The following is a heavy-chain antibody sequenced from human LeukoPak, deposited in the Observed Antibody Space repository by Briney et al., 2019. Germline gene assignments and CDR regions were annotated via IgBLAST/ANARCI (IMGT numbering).Heavy chain of an antibody. CDR2: LYSGGST. V-gene: IGHV3-66*01. CDR1: GFSVSNNY. Sequence: PGESLRLSCAASGFSVSNNYMSWVRQAPGKGLEWVSLLYSGGSTHYADSVKDRFTISRDKSNNMLSLQMNSVRAEDTAVYYCARGKIGIHSRPFDYWGQGTLVTVSS. J-gene: IGHJ4*02. D-gene: IGHD1-26*01. CDR3: ARGKIGIHSRPFDY.